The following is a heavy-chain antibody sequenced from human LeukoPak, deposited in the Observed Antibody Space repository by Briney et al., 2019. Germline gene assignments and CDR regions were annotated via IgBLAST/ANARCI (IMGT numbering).Heavy chain of an antibody. CDR3: AREIGVAARPGFYVY. V-gene: IGHV1-69*13. Sequence: SVKVSCKASGGTFSSYAISWVRQALGQGLEWMGRIIPIFGTANYAQKFQGRVTITADESTSTAYMELSSLRSEDTAVYYCAREIGVAARPGFYVYWGQGTLVTVSS. CDR2: IIPIFGTA. D-gene: IGHD6-6*01. J-gene: IGHJ4*02. CDR1: GGTFSSYA.